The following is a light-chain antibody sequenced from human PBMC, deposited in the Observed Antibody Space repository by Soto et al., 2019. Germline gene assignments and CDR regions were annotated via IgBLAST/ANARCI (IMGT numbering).Light chain of an antibody. CDR3: LHDYNYPYT. V-gene: IGKV1-6*01. J-gene: IGKJ2*01. CDR2: GAS. CDR1: QGVRTD. Sequence: AIQMTQFPSSLSASVGDRVTITCRASQGVRTDLGWYQQKSGRAPTLLIFGASTLQSGVPSRFSGSGSGTDFTLTISSLQPEDFATYYCLHDYNYPYTFGQGTKVEIK.